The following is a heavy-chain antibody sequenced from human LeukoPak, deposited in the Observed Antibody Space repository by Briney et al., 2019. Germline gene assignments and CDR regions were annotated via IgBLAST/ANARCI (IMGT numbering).Heavy chain of an antibody. J-gene: IGHJ4*02. Sequence: ASVKVSCKASGGTFSSYAISWVRQAPGQGLEWMGGVIPIFGTANYAQKFQGRVTITTDESTSTAYMELSSLRSEDTAVYYCASAKGSYFDYWGQGTLVTVSS. V-gene: IGHV1-69*05. D-gene: IGHD3-10*01. CDR3: ASAKGSYFDY. CDR2: VIPIFGTA. CDR1: GGTFSSYA.